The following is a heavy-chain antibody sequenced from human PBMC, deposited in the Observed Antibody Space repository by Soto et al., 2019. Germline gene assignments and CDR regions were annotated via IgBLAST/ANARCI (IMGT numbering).Heavy chain of an antibody. D-gene: IGHD3-3*01. CDR2: IYYSGST. J-gene: IGHJ6*03. CDR3: ARLRFLEQEGTGHYYYYYYMDV. V-gene: IGHV4-39*01. CDR1: GDSISSSSYY. Sequence: SETLSLTCTVSGDSISSSSYYWGWIRQPPGKGLEWIGSIYYSGSTYYNPSLKSRVTISVDTSKNQFSLKLSFVTAADTAVYYCARLRFLEQEGTGHYYYYYYMDVWGKGTTVTVSS.